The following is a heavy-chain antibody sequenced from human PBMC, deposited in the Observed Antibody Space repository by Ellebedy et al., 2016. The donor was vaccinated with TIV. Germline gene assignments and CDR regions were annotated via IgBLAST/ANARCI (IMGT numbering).Heavy chain of an antibody. CDR3: ARHIGYSNGPSEY. CDR2: IIAIFGTT. CDR1: GGIFSSSA. D-gene: IGHD6-19*01. J-gene: IGHJ4*02. V-gene: IGHV1-69*13. Sequence: SVKVSCKTHGGIFSSSAISWVRQAPGLGLEWIGGIIAIFGTTKYAQKFQGRVTITADQLTTTSHMELSDLRFEDTAIYYCARHIGYSNGPSEYWGQGSLVTVSS.